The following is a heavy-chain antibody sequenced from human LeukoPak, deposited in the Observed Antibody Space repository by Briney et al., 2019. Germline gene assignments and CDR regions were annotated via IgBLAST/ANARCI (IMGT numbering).Heavy chain of an antibody. CDR1: GFTFSDYW. V-gene: IGHV3-74*01. J-gene: IGHJ4*02. Sequence: PGGSLRLSCAASGFTFSDYWMHWVRQAPGKGLEWVSRIYSDESSTYYADSVKGRFTISRDNSKNTLYLQMNSLRAEDTAVYYCARGFHGATFDYWGQGTLVTVSS. CDR3: ARGFHGATFDY. CDR2: IYSDESST. D-gene: IGHD4-17*01.